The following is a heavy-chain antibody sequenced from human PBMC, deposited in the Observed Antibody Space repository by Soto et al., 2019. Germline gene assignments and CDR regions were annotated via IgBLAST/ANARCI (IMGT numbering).Heavy chain of an antibody. D-gene: IGHD4-17*01. V-gene: IGHV4-34*01. CDR3: ASQATVTGDAFDI. CDR1: GGSFSGYY. J-gene: IGHJ3*02. Sequence: PEETLSLTCAVYGGSFSGYYWSWIRQPPGRGLEWIGEINHSGSTNYNPSLKSRVTISVDTSKNQFSLKLSSVTAADTAVYYWASQATVTGDAFDIWGKGTMGTVSS. CDR2: INHSGST.